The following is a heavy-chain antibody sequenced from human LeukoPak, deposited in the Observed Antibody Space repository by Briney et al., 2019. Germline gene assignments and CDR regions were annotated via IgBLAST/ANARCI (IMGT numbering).Heavy chain of an antibody. CDR2: INHSGST. Sequence: SETLSLTCAVYGGSFSGYYWSWIRQPPGKGLEWIGEINHSGSTNYNPSLKSRVTISVDTSKHKFSLKLSSVTAADTAVHYCARGRPKAYGSYYYSMDVWGKGTTVTVSS. V-gene: IGHV4-34*01. CDR3: ARGRPKAYGSYYYSMDV. CDR1: GGSFSGYY. D-gene: IGHD4-17*01. J-gene: IGHJ6*03.